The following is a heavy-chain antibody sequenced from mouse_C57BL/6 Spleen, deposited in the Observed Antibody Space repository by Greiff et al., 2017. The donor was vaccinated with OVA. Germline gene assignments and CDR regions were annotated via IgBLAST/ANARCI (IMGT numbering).Heavy chain of an antibody. D-gene: IGHD3-3*01. CDR3: AREPGPRAY. CDR2: IDPADSYT. Sequence: VQLHQPGAELVKPGASVKLSCKASGYTFTSSWMQWVKQRPGQGLEWIGEIDPADSYTNYNQKFKGKATLTVDTASSTAYLQLSSLTSEDSAVYYCAREPGPRAYWGQGTTLTVSS. CDR1: GYTFTSSW. J-gene: IGHJ2*01. V-gene: IGHV1-50*01.